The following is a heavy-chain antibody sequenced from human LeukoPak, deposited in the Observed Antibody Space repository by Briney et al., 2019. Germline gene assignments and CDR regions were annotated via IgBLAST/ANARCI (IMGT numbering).Heavy chain of an antibody. D-gene: IGHD1-14*01. CDR3: ARGRIRRTYFDY. CDR1: GGSFSGYY. V-gene: IGHV4-34*01. Sequence: SETLSLTCAVYGGSFSGYYWSWIRQPPGKGLEWIGEINHSGSTNYNLSLKSRVTISVDTSKNQFSLKLSSVTAADTAVYYCARGRIRRTYFDYWGQGTLVTVSS. CDR2: INHSGST. J-gene: IGHJ4*02.